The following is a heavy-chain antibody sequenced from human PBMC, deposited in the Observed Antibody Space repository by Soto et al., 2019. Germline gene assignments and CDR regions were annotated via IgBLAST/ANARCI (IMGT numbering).Heavy chain of an antibody. CDR3: ARELAVGLVDY. V-gene: IGHV1-18*01. J-gene: IGHJ4*02. CDR1: GYTFTSYG. Sequence: QVQLVQSGAEVKKPGASVKVSCKASGYTFTSYGISWVRQAPGQGLEWMGWINAYNGNTKYAQKLQGRVTMTTDTSTSTGCREVRSLSSGDTAVYYCARELAVGLVDYWGQGTLVPVSS. CDR2: INAYNGNT. D-gene: IGHD6-19*01.